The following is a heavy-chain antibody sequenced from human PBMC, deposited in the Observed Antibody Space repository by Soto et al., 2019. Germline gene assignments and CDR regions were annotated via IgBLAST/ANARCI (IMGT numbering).Heavy chain of an antibody. CDR2: ISGSGGST. J-gene: IGHJ6*02. Sequence: GSLRLSCAASGFTFSSYAMSWVRQAPGKGLEWVSAISGSGGSTYYADSVKGRFTISRDNSKNTLYLQMNSLRAEDAAVYYCAKTISDFWSGYGPRSGMDVWGQGTTVTVSS. CDR3: AKTISDFWSGYGPRSGMDV. D-gene: IGHD3-3*01. V-gene: IGHV3-23*01. CDR1: GFTFSSYA.